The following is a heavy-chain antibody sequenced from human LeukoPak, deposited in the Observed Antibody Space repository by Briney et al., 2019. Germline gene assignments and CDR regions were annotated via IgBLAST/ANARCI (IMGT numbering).Heavy chain of an antibody. CDR2: IYSGGST. J-gene: IGHJ3*02. V-gene: IGHV3-53*01. CDR1: GFTVSSNY. D-gene: IGHD3-9*01. CDR3: ASVFYDILTGYYPRENDAFDI. Sequence: GGSLRLSCAASGFTVSSNYMSWVRQAPGKGLGWVSVIYSGGSTYYADSVKGRFTISRDNSKNTLYLQMNSLRAEDTAVYYCASVFYDILTGYYPRENDAFDIWGQGTMVTVSS.